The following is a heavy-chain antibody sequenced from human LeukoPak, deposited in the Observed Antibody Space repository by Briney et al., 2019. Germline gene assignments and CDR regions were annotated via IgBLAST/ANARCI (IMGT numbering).Heavy chain of an antibody. V-gene: IGHV1-2*02. CDR2: INPNSGGT. J-gene: IGHJ5*01. D-gene: IGHD1-26*01. Sequence: ASVKVSCKASGGTFSSYAISWVRQAPGQGLEWMGWINPNSGGTNYAQKFQGRVTMTRDTSISTAYMELSRLRSDDTAVYYCGRASGSYWWFDSWGQGTLVTVSS. CDR1: GGTFSSYA. CDR3: GRASGSYWWFDS.